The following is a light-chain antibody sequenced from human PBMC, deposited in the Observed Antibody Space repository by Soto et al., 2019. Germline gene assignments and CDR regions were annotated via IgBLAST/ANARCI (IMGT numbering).Light chain of an antibody. J-gene: IGKJ4*01. CDR1: QSVSKY. CDR3: QQSSTWLT. Sequence: EIVLTQSPATLSLSPGERATLSCRASQSVSKYLAWYQQKPGQAPRLLIYDAAVRATGIPARFSGSGSGTFFPLTISTLEPEFFAIFNCQQSSTWLTFGGGTKGEIK. CDR2: DAA. V-gene: IGKV3-11*01.